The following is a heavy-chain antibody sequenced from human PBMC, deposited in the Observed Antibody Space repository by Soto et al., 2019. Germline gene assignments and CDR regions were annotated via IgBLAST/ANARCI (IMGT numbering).Heavy chain of an antibody. CDR1: GGSFSGYY. CDR2: INHSGST. CDR3: ARDPLGYCSGGSCYSYDY. V-gene: IGHV4-34*01. J-gene: IGHJ4*02. Sequence: PSETLSLTCAVYGGSFSGYYWSWIRQPPGKGLEWIGEINHSGSTNYNPSLKSRVTISVDTSKNQFSLKLSSVTAADTAVYYCARDPLGYCSGGSCYSYDYWGQGTLVTVSS. D-gene: IGHD2-15*01.